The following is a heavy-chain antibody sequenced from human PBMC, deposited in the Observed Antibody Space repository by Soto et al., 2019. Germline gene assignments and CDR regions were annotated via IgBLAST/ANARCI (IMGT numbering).Heavy chain of an antibody. CDR3: AMSPDYYDSSGYSRDY. J-gene: IGHJ4*02. D-gene: IGHD3-22*01. CDR1: GFTFSSYS. CDR2: ISGSGGST. V-gene: IGHV3-23*01. Sequence: PGGSLRLSCAASGFTFSSYSMSWVRQAPGKGLEWVSAISGSGGSTYYADSVKGRFTISRDNSKNTLYLQMNSLRAEDTAVYYYAMSPDYYDSSGYSRDYWGQGT.